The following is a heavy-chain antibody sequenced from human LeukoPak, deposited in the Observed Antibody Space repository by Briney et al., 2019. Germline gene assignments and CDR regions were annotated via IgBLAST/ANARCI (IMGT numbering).Heavy chain of an antibody. V-gene: IGHV3-48*01. D-gene: IGHD4-17*01. J-gene: IGHJ4*02. CDR1: GFTFSSYS. CDR3: ARDDYGAPEDY. CDR2: ISSSSSTI. Sequence: GGSLRLSCAASGFTFSSYSMNWVRQAPGKGLEWVSYISSSSSTIYYADSVKGRFTISRDKAKNSLYLQMNSLRAEDTAVYYCARDDYGAPEDYWGQGTLVTVSS.